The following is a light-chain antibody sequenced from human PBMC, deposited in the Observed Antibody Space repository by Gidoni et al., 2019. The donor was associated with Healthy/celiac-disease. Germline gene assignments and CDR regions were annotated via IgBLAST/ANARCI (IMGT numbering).Light chain of an antibody. CDR2: KAS. CDR3: QQYNSYSPWS. V-gene: IGKV1-5*03. CDR1: QSSSSW. Sequence: DIQITQSPSTLSASVGDRVPITCRASQSSSSWLAWYQQNPGKAPKLLLYKASSLESGVPSRFSGSGSGTEFTLTISSLQPDDFATYYCQQYNSYSPWSFGQGTKVEIK. J-gene: IGKJ1*01.